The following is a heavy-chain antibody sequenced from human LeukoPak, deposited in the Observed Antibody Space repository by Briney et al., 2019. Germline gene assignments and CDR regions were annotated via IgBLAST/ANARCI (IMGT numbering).Heavy chain of an antibody. CDR3: ARVPPTPYCGGDCYSIGY. Sequence: GGSLRLSCAASGFTFDDYAMHWVRHAPGKGLEWVSGISWNSGSIGYADSVKGRFTISRDNAKNSLYLQMNSLRAEDTAVYYCARVPPTPYCGGDCYSIGYWGQGTLVTVSS. D-gene: IGHD2-21*02. V-gene: IGHV3-9*01. J-gene: IGHJ4*02. CDR1: GFTFDDYA. CDR2: ISWNSGSI.